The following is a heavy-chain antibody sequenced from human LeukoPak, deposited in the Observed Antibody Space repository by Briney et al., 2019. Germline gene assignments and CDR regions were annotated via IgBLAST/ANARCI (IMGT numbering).Heavy chain of an antibody. V-gene: IGHV1-69*13. J-gene: IGHJ6*03. CDR3: ARTRPIYSGYDSSYYMDV. D-gene: IGHD5-12*01. CDR1: GGTFSSYA. Sequence: SVKVSCKASGGTFSSYAISWVRQAPGQGLEWMGGIIPIFGTANYAQKFQGRVTITADESTSTAYMELSSLRSEDTAVYYCARTRPIYSGYDSSYYMDVWGKGTTVTVSS. CDR2: IIPIFGTA.